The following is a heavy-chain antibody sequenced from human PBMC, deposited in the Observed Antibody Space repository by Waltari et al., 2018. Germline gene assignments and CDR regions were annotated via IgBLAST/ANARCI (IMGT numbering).Heavy chain of an antibody. D-gene: IGHD4-17*01. Sequence: EVQLLESGGGLVQPGGSLRLSCAASGFTFSSYAMSWVRQAPGKGLEWVSAISGRGGSTYYADSVKGRFTISRDNSKNTLYLQMNSLRAEDTAVYYCAKYGDYGPDAFDIWGQGTMVTVSS. CDR1: GFTFSSYA. CDR2: ISGRGGST. V-gene: IGHV3-23*01. CDR3: AKYGDYGPDAFDI. J-gene: IGHJ3*02.